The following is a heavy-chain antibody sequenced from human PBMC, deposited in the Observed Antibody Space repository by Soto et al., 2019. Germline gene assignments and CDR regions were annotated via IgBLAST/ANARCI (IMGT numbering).Heavy chain of an antibody. J-gene: IGHJ4*02. Sequence: PGGSLRLSCAASGFTFSIYGMHWVRQAPGKGLEWLAVISYDGSNKYYADSVKGRFTISRDNSKNTLYLQMNSLRAEDTAVYYCAKDPLYESGSTWSYFGYSGQGTLVTVSS. CDR3: AKDPLYESGSTWSYFGY. D-gene: IGHD6-13*01. CDR1: GFTFSIYG. V-gene: IGHV3-30*18. CDR2: ISYDGSNK.